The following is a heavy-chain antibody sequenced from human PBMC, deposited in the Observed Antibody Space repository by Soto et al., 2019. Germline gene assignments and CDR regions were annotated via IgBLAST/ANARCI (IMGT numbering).Heavy chain of an antibody. V-gene: IGHV3-23*01. Sequence: GGSLRLSCAASGFTFSSYAMSWVRQAPGKGLEWVSAISGSGGSTYYADSVKGRFTISRDNSKNTLYLQMNSLRAEDTAVYYCAKDLGYSYGYWFDPWGQGTLVTVPQ. CDR2: ISGSGGST. CDR1: GFTFSSYA. D-gene: IGHD5-18*01. CDR3: AKDLGYSYGYWFDP. J-gene: IGHJ5*02.